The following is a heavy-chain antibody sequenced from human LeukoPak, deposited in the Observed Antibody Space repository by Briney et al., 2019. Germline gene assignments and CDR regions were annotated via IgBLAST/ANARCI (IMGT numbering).Heavy chain of an antibody. J-gene: IGHJ4*02. Sequence: GGSLRLSCAASGFTFSDYYMSWVRQAPGKGLKWVSAISGSDGITYYADSVKGRFTISRDNSKNTLYLQMNSLRAEDTAVYYCAKVPSGFGELLGTYFDYWGQGTLVTVSS. CDR3: AKVPSGFGELLGTYFDY. CDR2: ISGSDGIT. D-gene: IGHD3-10*01. V-gene: IGHV3-23*01. CDR1: GFTFSDYY.